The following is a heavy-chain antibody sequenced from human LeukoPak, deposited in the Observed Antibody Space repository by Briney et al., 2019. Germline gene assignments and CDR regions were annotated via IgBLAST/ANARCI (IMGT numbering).Heavy chain of an antibody. V-gene: IGHV4-61*02. Sequence: SQTLSLTCSVSGGSISSGDYYWSWIRPPAGKGLEWIGRISTGGSTNYNPSLKSRVTISVDTSKNQFSLKLTSVTAADTYVYYCTRAADGCSDASCYGYWGQGTLVTVSS. CDR2: ISTGGST. D-gene: IGHD2-2*01. J-gene: IGHJ4*02. CDR1: GGSISSGDYY. CDR3: TRAADGCSDASCYGY.